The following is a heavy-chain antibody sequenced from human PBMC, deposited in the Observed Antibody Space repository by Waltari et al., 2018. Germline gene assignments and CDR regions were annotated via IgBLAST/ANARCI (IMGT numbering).Heavy chain of an antibody. D-gene: IGHD2-2*01. CDR3: ARLRVVVPAAMVGDYYYYMDV. CDR1: GGSISSYY. J-gene: IGHJ6*03. CDR2: IYTSGST. V-gene: IGHV4-4*07. Sequence: QVQLQESGPGLVKPSETLSLTCTVSGGSISSYYWSWIRQPAGKGLEWIGRIYTSGSTNYNPALKSRVTMSVDTSKNQFSLKLSSVTAADTAVYYCARLRVVVPAAMVGDYYYYMDVWGKGTTVTVSS.